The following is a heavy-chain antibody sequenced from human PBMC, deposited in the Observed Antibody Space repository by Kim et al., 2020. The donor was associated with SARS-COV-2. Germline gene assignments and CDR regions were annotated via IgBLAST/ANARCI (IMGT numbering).Heavy chain of an antibody. V-gene: IGHV3-23*01. D-gene: IGHD6-13*01. CDR1: GFTFSSYA. Sequence: GGSLRLSCAASGFTFSSYAMSWVRQAPGKGLEWVSAISGSGGSTYYADSVKGRFTISRDNSKNTLYLQMNSLRAEDTAVYYCAKDRYSSSWSTATSYWGQGTLVTVSS. CDR3: AKDRYSSSWSTATSY. J-gene: IGHJ4*02. CDR2: ISGSGGST.